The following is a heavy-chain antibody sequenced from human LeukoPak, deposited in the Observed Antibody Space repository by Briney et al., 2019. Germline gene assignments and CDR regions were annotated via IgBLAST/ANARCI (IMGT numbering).Heavy chain of an antibody. J-gene: IGHJ4*02. CDR3: AKQLGYSSGWDYFDY. Sequence: QPGGSLLLSCAASGFTFSSYAMSWGRQAPGKGLEWVSASSGSGGSTYYADSVQRRFTISRDNSKNTLYLQMNSLRAEDTAVYYCAKQLGYSSGWDYFDYWGQGTLVTVSS. V-gene: IGHV3-23*01. CDR1: GFTFSSYA. CDR2: SSGSGGST. D-gene: IGHD6-19*01.